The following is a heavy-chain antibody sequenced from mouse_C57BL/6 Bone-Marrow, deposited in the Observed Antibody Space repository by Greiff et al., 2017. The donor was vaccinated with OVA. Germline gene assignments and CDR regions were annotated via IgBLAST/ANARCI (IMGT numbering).Heavy chain of an antibody. CDR2: ISYSGST. V-gene: IGHV3-8*01. Sequence: EVKLMESGPGLAKPSQTLSLTCSVTGYSITSDYWNWIRKFPGNKLEYMGYISYSGSTYYNPSLKSRISITRDTSKNQYYLQLNSVTTDDTATYYCARRSSYLLPGYFDVWGTGTTVTVSS. CDR1: GYSITSDY. CDR3: ARRSSYLLPGYFDV. J-gene: IGHJ1*03. D-gene: IGHD1-1*01.